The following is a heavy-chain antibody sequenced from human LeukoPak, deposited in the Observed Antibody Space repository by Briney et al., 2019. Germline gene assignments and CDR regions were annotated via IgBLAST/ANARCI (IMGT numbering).Heavy chain of an antibody. J-gene: IGHJ4*02. D-gene: IGHD3-10*01. CDR1: GGTFSSYA. V-gene: IGHV1-69*04. CDR2: IILILGIA. CDR3: ATGRITMVRGVIIESYYFDY. Sequence: SVKVSCKASGGTFSSYAISWVRQAPGQGLEWMGRIILILGIANYAQKFQGRVTMTEDTSTDTAYMELSSLRSEDTAVYYCATGRITMVRGVIIESYYFDYWGQGTLVTVSS.